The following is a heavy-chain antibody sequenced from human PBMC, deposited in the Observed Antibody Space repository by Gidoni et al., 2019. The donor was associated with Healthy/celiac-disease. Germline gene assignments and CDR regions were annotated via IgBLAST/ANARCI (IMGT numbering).Heavy chain of an antibody. CDR3: ARGLQQLARSFDY. CDR2: INHSGST. D-gene: IGHD6-13*01. CDR1: GGSFSGYY. J-gene: IGHJ4*02. Sequence: QVQQQQWGAGLLKPSETLYLTCAVYGGSFSGYYWSWIRQPPGKWLEWMGEINHSGSTNYNPPLKSRVTISVDTSKNQFSLMLSSVTTADTAVYYCARGLQQLARSFDYWGQGTLVTVSS. V-gene: IGHV4-34*01.